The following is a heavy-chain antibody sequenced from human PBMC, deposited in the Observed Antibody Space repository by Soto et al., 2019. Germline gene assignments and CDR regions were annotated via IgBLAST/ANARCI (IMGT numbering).Heavy chain of an antibody. CDR2: INTNGVNT. CDR1: GFTFSGYS. V-gene: IGHV3-64*01. D-gene: IGHD6-19*01. J-gene: IGHJ4*02. Sequence: EVQLVESGGGLVQPWGSLRLSCAASGFTFSGYSMFWVRQAPGKGLEYVSAINTNGVNTFYAKSVKGRFTIARDNSKNTMYLQMGSLRAEDMAVYYCARGRVEDSSGWATYFDYWGQGTLVTVSS. CDR3: ARGRVEDSSGWATYFDY.